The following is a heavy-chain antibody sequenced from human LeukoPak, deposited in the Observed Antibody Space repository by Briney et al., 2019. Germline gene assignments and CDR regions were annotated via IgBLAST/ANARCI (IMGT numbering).Heavy chain of an antibody. J-gene: IGHJ4*02. Sequence: PSETLSLTCTVSGGSISSYYWSWIRQPPGKGLEWIGYIYYSGSTNYNPSLKSRVTISVDTSKNQFSLKLNSVTAADTAVYYCARVSYSGGWYFFDQWGQGTLVTVSS. CDR3: ARVSYSGGWYFFDQ. V-gene: IGHV4-59*01. CDR1: GGSISSYY. CDR2: IYYSGST. D-gene: IGHD6-19*01.